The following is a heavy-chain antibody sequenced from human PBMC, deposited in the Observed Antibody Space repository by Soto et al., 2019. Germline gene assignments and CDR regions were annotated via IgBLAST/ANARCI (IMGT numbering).Heavy chain of an antibody. Sequence: RRVSCAASGLTFSSYWMSWVRQAPGKGLEWVANIKQDGSEKYYVDSVKGRFTISRDNAKNSLYPQMNSLRAEDTAVYYCARDLLVGANYWGQGTLVTVSS. V-gene: IGHV3-7*01. CDR3: ARDLLVGANY. J-gene: IGHJ4*02. CDR2: IKQDGSEK. CDR1: GLTFSSYW. D-gene: IGHD1-26*01.